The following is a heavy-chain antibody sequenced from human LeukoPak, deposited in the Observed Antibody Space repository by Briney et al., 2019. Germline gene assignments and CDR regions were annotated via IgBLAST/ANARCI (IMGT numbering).Heavy chain of an antibody. J-gene: IGHJ4*02. CDR1: GYTFTGYD. Sequence: ASVKVSCTASGYTFTGYDINWVRQATGQGLEWMGWMNPNSGNTGYAQKFQGRVTMTRNTSISTAYMELSSLRSEDTAVYYCARDLKLGIYDYWGQGTLVTVSS. CDR2: MNPNSGNT. D-gene: IGHD7-27*01. V-gene: IGHV1-8*01. CDR3: ARDLKLGIYDY.